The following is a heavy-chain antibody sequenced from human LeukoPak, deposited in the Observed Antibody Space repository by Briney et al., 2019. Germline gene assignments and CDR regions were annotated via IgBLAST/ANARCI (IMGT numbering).Heavy chain of an antibody. Sequence: GASVKVSCKASGYTFSDYYIHWVRQAPGQGLEWMGIINPSGGNTKYAENFQARVTMTRDTSTSTVYMDLSSLRSEDTAVYYCARAQGYGDCDYWGQGTLVTVSS. CDR3: ARAQGYGDCDY. J-gene: IGHJ4*02. V-gene: IGHV1-46*01. CDR2: INPSGGNT. CDR1: GYTFSDYY. D-gene: IGHD4-17*01.